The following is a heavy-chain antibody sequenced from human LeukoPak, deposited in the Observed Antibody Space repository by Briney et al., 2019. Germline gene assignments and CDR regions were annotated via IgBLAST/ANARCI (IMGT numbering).Heavy chain of an antibody. V-gene: IGHV3-48*02. Sequence: QPGGSLRLSCAASGFTFSTYSMNWVRQVPGKGLEWVAYIPGITGGAGGIHYADSLKGRFTISRDNAKNSLFLQMNSLRDEDTAVYYCARDYDSSGYQSDYFDYWGQGTLVTVSS. J-gene: IGHJ4*02. CDR3: ARDYDSSGYQSDYFDY. CDR2: IPGITGGAGGI. CDR1: GFTFSTYS. D-gene: IGHD3-22*01.